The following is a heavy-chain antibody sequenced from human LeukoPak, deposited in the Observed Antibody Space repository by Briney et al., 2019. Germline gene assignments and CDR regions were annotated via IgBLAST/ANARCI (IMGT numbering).Heavy chain of an antibody. Sequence: PGGSLRLSCAASGFTFSSYAMHWVRQAPGKGLEWVAFIRYDGSDKYYADSVKGRFTISRDNSKNTLSLQVNSLRVDDTAVYYCARDLDYGSGSIWGQGTLVTVSS. V-gene: IGHV3-30*02. CDR2: IRYDGSDK. CDR3: ARDLDYGSGSI. CDR1: GFTFSSYA. D-gene: IGHD3-10*01. J-gene: IGHJ4*02.